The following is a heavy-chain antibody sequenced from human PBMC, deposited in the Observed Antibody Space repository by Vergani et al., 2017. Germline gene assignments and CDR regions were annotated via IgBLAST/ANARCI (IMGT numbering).Heavy chain of an antibody. J-gene: IGHJ4*02. CDR3: ARPDNSGDYVRFDY. CDR1: GGSISSYY. V-gene: IGHV4-59*01. D-gene: IGHD4-17*01. CDR2: IYYSGST. Sequence: QVQLQESGPGLVKPSETLSLTCTVSGGSISSYYWSWIRQPPGKGLEWIGYIYYSGSTNYNPSLKSRVTISVDTSKNQFSLKLSSVTAADTAVYYCARPDNSGDYVRFDYWGQGSLVTVSS.